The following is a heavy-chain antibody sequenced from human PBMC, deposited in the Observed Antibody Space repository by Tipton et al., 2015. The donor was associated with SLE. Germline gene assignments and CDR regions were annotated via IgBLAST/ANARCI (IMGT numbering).Heavy chain of an antibody. V-gene: IGHV4-4*07. CDR1: GGSISSYY. CDR2: IYYSGST. Sequence: TLSLTCTVSGGSISSYYWSWIRQPAGKGLEWIGRIYYSGSTNYNPSLKSRVTMSVDTSKNQFSLRLTSVTAADTAVYYCARLEDPFGIFGVPKGWFDPWGQGTLVTVSP. CDR3: ARLEDPFGIFGVPKGWFDP. D-gene: IGHD3-3*01. J-gene: IGHJ5*02.